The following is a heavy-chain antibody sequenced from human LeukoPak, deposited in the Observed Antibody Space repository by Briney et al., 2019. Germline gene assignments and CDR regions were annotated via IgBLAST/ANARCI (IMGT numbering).Heavy chain of an antibody. D-gene: IGHD6-13*01. CDR3: ARDRGIAAADTRWFGP. J-gene: IGHJ5*02. CDR2: ISDDGSNK. V-gene: IGHV3-30*03. CDR1: GFPFSSYG. Sequence: GGSLRLSCAASGFPFSSYGMHWVRQSPGKGLEWVAAISDDGSNKYFADSVKGRFTISRDNSKNTLFVQMDRLRSDDTAVYYCARDRGIAAADTRWFGPWGQGTLVTVSS.